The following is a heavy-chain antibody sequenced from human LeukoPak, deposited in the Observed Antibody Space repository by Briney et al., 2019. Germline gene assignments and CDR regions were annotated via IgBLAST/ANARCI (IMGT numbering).Heavy chain of an antibody. J-gene: IGHJ6*02. Sequence: SETLSLTCTVSGGSISSSYWSWIRQPAGKGLEYIGRIYTSGSTNYNPSLKSRVTMSVDTSKNHFSLKLNSVTAADTAVYYCVAYCGSAGCYYYYYEMHVWGQGTTVTVSS. CDR2: IYTSGST. CDR3: VAYCGSAGCYYYYYEMHV. CDR1: GGSISSSY. D-gene: IGHD2-2*01. V-gene: IGHV4-4*07.